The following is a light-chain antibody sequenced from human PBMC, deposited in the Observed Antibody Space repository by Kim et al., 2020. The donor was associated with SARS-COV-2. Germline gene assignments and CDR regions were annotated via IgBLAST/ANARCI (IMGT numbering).Light chain of an antibody. CDR2: DVS. CDR1: CSDVGGYNY. Sequence: PGQSITISCTGTCSDVGGYNYVSWYQQHPGKAPKLMIYDVSKRPSGVSNRFSGSKSGNTASLTISGLQAEDEADYYCSSYTSSSRVFGGGTQLTVL. V-gene: IGLV2-14*04. CDR3: SSYTSSSRV. J-gene: IGLJ3*02.